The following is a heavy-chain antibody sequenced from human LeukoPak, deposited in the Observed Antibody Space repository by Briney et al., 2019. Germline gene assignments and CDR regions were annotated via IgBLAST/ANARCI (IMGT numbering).Heavy chain of an antibody. CDR3: ARASVTMVRGVIEGMDV. CDR1: GGSISSYY. J-gene: IGHJ6*02. Sequence: TSETLSLTCTVSGGSISSYYWSWIRQLPGKGLEWIGYIYYSGSTNYNPSLKSRVTISVDTSKNQFSLKLSSVTAADTAVYYCARASVTMVRGVIEGMDVWGQGPRSPSP. CDR2: IYYSGST. D-gene: IGHD3-10*01. V-gene: IGHV4-59*01.